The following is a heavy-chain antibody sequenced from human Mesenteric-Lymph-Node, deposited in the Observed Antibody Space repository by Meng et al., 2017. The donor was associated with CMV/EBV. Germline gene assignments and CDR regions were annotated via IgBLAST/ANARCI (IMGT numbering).Heavy chain of an antibody. V-gene: IGHV1-46*01. Sequence: GYTFTSDYMHWVRQAPGQGLEWMGIINPSGGSTSYAQKFQGRVTMTRDTSTSTVYMELSSLRSEDTAVYYCARRGSSTTSYYYGMDVWGQGTMVTVSS. J-gene: IGHJ6*02. CDR3: ARRGSSTTSYYYGMDV. D-gene: IGHD2-2*01. CDR1: GYTFTSDY. CDR2: INPSGGST.